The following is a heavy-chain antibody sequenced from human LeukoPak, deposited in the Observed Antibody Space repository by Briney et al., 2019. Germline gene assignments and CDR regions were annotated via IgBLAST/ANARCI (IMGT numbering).Heavy chain of an antibody. CDR3: ARDWVDTALDY. CDR1: GFTFSSYG. D-gene: IGHD5-18*01. CDR2: IWYDGSNK. V-gene: IGHV3-33*01. J-gene: IGHJ4*02. Sequence: PGGSLRLSCAASGFTFSSYGMHWVRQAPGKGLEWAAVIWYDGSNKYYADSVKGRFTISRDNSKNTLYLQMNSLRAEDTAVYYCARDWVDTALDYWGQGTLVTVSS.